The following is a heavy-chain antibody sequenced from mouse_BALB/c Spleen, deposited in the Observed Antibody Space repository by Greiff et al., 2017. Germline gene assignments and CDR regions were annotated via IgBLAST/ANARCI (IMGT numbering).Heavy chain of an antibody. CDR3: ASSYDYAMDY. V-gene: IGHV14-1*02. J-gene: IGHJ4*01. CDR2: IDPENGNT. D-gene: IGHD1-1*01. CDR1: GYTFTSYW. Sequence: VQLQQPGAELVKPGASVKLSCKASGYTFTSYWMHWVKLRPGQGFEWIGWIDPENGNTIYDPKFQGKASITADTSSNTAYLQLSSLTSEDTAVYYCASSYDYAMDYWGQGTSVTVSA.